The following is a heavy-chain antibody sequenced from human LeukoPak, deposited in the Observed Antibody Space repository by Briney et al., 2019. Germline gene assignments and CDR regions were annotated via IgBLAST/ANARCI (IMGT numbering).Heavy chain of an antibody. CDR1: GFTFSSYG. CDR3: ARLSDSSGTPRSDY. Sequence: PGGSLRLSCAASGFTFSSYGMHWVRQAPGKGLEWVAVISYDGSNKYYADSVKGRFTISRDNAKNSLHLQMNSLRAEDTAVYYCARLSDSSGTPRSDYWGQGTLVTVSS. D-gene: IGHD3-22*01. V-gene: IGHV3-30*03. CDR2: ISYDGSNK. J-gene: IGHJ4*02.